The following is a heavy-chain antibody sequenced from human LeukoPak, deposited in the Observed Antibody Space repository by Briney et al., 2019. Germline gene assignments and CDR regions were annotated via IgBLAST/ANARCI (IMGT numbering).Heavy chain of an antibody. CDR2: IYHSGST. J-gene: IGHJ4*02. CDR3: AREGGYYDSSGYSYFDY. D-gene: IGHD3-22*01. CDR1: GGSISSGGYS. V-gene: IGHV4-30-2*01. Sequence: SQTLSLTCAVSGGSISSGGYSWSWIRQPPGKGLEWIGYIYHSGSTHYNPSLKSRVTISVDRSKNQFSLKLSSVTAADTAVYYCAREGGYYDSSGYSYFDYWGQGTLVTVSS.